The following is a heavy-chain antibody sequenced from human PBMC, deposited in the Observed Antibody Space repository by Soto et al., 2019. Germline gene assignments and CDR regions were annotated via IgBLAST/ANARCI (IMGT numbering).Heavy chain of an antibody. V-gene: IGHV4-39*02. Sequence: PSETLPLSFTVSGAPVTGSRYYWGCVRTPPWKGLELIFNIYDSGSTSYYTPSLKSRVTMPVDTSKSRFSLNLGSVTAADTALYFCGSSAFGESFSPPNYNDHYALNGWAQGTAVTVSS. CDR1: GAPVTGSRYY. J-gene: IGHJ6*02. CDR2: IYDSGSTS. CDR3: GSSAFGESFSPPNYNDHYALNG. D-gene: IGHD3-10*01.